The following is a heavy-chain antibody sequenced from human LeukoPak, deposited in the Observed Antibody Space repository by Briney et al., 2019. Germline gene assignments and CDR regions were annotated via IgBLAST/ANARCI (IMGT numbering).Heavy chain of an antibody. J-gene: IGHJ6*02. V-gene: IGHV3-21*01. CDR1: GFTFSSYS. CDR2: ISSSSSYI. CDR3: AREAAARPHYYYGMDV. D-gene: IGHD6-6*01. Sequence: GGSLRLSCAASGFTFSSYSMNWVRQAPGKGLEWVSSISSSSSYIYYAGSVKGRFTISRDNAKNSLYLQMNSLRAEDTAVYYCAREAAARPHYYYGMDVWGQGTTVTVSS.